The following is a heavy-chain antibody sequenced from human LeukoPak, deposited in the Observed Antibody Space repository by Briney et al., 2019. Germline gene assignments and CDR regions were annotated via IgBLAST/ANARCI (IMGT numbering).Heavy chain of an antibody. J-gene: IGHJ4*02. D-gene: IGHD3/OR15-3a*01. V-gene: IGHV4-39*01. Sequence: SETLSLTCTVSGGSISSSSYYWGWIRQPPGKGLEWIGSIYYSGSTYYNPSLKSRFTISVDTSKNQYSLKRSSVTAADTAVYYCARQTGSGLFILPGGQGTLVTVSS. CDR3: ARQTGSGLFILP. CDR2: IYYSGST. CDR1: GGSISSSSYY.